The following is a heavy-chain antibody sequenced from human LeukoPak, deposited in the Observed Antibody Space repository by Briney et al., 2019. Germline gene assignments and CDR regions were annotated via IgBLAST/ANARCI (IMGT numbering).Heavy chain of an antibody. CDR1: GFTLSDFY. D-gene: IGHD1-26*01. V-gene: IGHV3-11*04. J-gene: IGHJ6*03. Sequence: PGGSLGLSWPASGFTLSDFYMSWIRQPPGKGLRGFSYIIGSSSTIYYASSVNRRFTTTRDNAKTSLYLQMNSLRDEDTAVYYCARARIVRATILYYMDVWGKGTTVTVSS. CDR3: ARARIVRATILYYMDV. CDR2: IIGSSSTI.